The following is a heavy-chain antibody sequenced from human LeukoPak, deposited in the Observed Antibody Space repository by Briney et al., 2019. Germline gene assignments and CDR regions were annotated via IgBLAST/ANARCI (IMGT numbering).Heavy chain of an antibody. J-gene: IGHJ4*02. V-gene: IGHV3-74*01. CDR1: GFTFSSYW. CDR3: TRGTPEYSSSWYDY. D-gene: IGHD6-13*01. CDR2: INSDGSST. Sequence: PGGSLRLSCAASGFTFSSYWMHWVRQAPGKGLVWVSLINSDGSSTSYADSVKGRFTISRDNAKNTMYLQMNSLRAEDTAVYYCTRGTPEYSSSWYDYWGQGTLVTVSS.